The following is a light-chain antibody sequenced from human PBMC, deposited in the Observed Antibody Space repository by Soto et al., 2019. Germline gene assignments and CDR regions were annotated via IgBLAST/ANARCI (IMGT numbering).Light chain of an antibody. Sequence: ESVSTQSPGTPSLSPGGRATLSCRASQSVSNNYLSWYQQKPGQAPRLLIYGASNRATGIPDRFSGSGSGTDFTLTISRLEPEDFAVYYCQQYGSSGTFGQGTKVDIK. J-gene: IGKJ1*01. CDR1: QSVSNNY. CDR3: QQYGSSGT. CDR2: GAS. V-gene: IGKV3-20*01.